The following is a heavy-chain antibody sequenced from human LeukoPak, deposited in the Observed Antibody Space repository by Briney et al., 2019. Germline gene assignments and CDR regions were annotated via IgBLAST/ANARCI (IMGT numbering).Heavy chain of an antibody. CDR1: GYTFTSYD. CDR3: ARGQDGYTFL. D-gene: IGHD5-24*01. Sequence: ASVKVSCKASGYTFTSYDINWMRQATGQGLEWMGRINPNSGGTNYAQKFQGRVTMTRDTSISTAYMELSRLRSDDTAVYYCARGQDGYTFLWGQGTLVTVSS. CDR2: INPNSGGT. J-gene: IGHJ4*02. V-gene: IGHV1-2*06.